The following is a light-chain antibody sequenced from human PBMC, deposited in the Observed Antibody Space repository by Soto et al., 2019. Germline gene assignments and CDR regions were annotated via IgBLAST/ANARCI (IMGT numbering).Light chain of an antibody. CDR3: HQYNNWPYT. CDR2: GTS. CDR1: QSVGRN. V-gene: IGKV3-15*01. J-gene: IGKJ2*01. Sequence: EIVMTQSPAALSVSPGESAALSCRASQSVGRNFAWYQQRPGQAPRVLIYGTSTRATGVPARVSGSGSGTDFTLTISSLQSEEFAVYYCHQYNNWPYTFGQGTRLEIK.